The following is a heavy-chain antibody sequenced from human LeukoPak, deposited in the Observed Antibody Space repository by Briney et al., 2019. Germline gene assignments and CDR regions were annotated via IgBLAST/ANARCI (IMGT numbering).Heavy chain of an antibody. J-gene: IGHJ1*01. CDR1: GDSISSSSYY. D-gene: IGHD2-15*01. CDR3: APYCSGGSCMGYVQY. Sequence: SETLSLTCTVSGDSISSSSYYWGWIRQPPGKGLEWIGSIYYSGSTYYNPSLKSRLTISVDTSKNQFSLKLNSVTAADMAIYYCAPYCSGGSCMGYVQYWGQGTLVTVSS. CDR2: IYYSGST. V-gene: IGHV4-39*01.